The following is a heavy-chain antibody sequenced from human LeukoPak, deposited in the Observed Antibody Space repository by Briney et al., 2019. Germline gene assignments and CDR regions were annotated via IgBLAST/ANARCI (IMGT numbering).Heavy chain of an antibody. CDR3: ARIITDTYYYYYYMDV. Sequence: SETLSLTRTVSGGSISSSSYYWGWIRQPPGKGLEWIGSIYYSGSTYYNPSLKSRVTISVDTSKNQFSLKLSSVTAADTAVYYCARIITDTYYYYYYMDVWGKGTTVTVSS. CDR2: IYYSGST. J-gene: IGHJ6*03. D-gene: IGHD3-22*01. V-gene: IGHV4-39*01. CDR1: GGSISSSSYY.